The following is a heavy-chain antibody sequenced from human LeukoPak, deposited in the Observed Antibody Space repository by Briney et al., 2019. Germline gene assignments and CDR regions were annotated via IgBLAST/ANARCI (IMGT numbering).Heavy chain of an antibody. D-gene: IGHD4-17*01. V-gene: IGHV1-2*02. CDR2: INPNSGGT. CDR1: GYTFTGYY. J-gene: IGHJ4*02. Sequence: ASVRVSCKASGYTFTGYYMHWVRQALGQGLEWMGWINPNSGGTNYAQKFQDRVTMTRDTSISTAYMELSRLRSDDTAMYYCARSPLYGDYDYWGQGTLVTVSS. CDR3: ARSPLYGDYDY.